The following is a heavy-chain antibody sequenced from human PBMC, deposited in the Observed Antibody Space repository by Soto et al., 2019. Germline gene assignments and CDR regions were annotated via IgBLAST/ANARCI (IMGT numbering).Heavy chain of an antibody. CDR3: ARVERGTATTVVDAFDI. CDR2: MSHSGGT. D-gene: IGHD1-1*01. V-gene: IGHV4-61*01. Sequence: SETLSLTCAVYGGFVSSGSYYWSWIRQPPGKGLEWIGEMSHSGGTHFNPSLKSRVIISVDTSKNQFSLKMSSVTAADTALYYCARVERGTATTVVDAFDIWGPGTIVTVPS. CDR1: GGFVSSGSYY. J-gene: IGHJ3*02.